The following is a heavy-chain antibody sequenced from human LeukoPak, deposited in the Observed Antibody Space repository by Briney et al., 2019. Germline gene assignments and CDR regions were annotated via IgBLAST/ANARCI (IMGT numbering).Heavy chain of an antibody. D-gene: IGHD2-15*01. Sequence: ASETLSLTCTVSGGFSSFYYWTWIRQPPGKGLEWIGNIHTSGSTDYSPSLKSRVTMSIDTSKNQFSLRLSSVTAADTAVYYCARPGQSSWWVYFNYWGQGTLVTVSS. J-gene: IGHJ4*02. CDR1: GGFSSFYY. CDR3: ARPGQSSWWVYFNY. V-gene: IGHV4-4*09. CDR2: IHTSGST.